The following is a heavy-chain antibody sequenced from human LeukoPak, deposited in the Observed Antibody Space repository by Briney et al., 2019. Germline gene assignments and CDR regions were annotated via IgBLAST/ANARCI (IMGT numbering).Heavy chain of an antibody. J-gene: IGHJ4*02. CDR1: GFTFSSYT. V-gene: IGHV3-23*01. Sequence: GGSLRLSCAASGFTFSSYTLSWVRQAPGKGLEWVSAISGSGGSTFYADSVKGRFTFSRDNSKNTMYLQMNSLRAEDTAVYYCAKGGPTSGWYGVDYWGQGTLVTVSS. D-gene: IGHD6-19*01. CDR3: AKGGPTSGWYGVDY. CDR2: ISGSGGST.